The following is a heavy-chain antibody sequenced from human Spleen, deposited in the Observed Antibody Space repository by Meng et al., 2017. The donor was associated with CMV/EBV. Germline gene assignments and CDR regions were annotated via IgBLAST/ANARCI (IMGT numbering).Heavy chain of an antibody. CDR1: GFTFSSHA. CDR2: ISASGGGT. J-gene: IGHJ3*02. D-gene: IGHD3-22*01. CDR3: AKDGGYDSSGYYYRAFDI. V-gene: IGHV3-23*01. Sequence: GSLRLSCAASGFTFSSHAMSWVRQAPGKGLKWVSGISASGGGTYYADSVKGRFTISRDNSKNTLYLQMNSLRAEDTAVYYCAKDGGYDSSGYYYRAFDIWGQGTMVTVSS.